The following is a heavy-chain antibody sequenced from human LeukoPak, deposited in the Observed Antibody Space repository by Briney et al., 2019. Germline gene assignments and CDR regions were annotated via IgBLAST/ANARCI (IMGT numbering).Heavy chain of an antibody. V-gene: IGHV3-64D*06. J-gene: IGHJ1*01. CDR3: VKGDYHGSGAQYFQH. CDR2: ICSNGGST. CDR1: GFTFSRYV. Sequence: GGSLRLSCSASGFTFSRYVMRWVRQAPGKGLEYVSAICSNGGSTYYADSVKSRFTISRDNSKNTLYLQMSSLRAEDTAVYYCVKGDYHGSGAQYFQHWGQGTLVTVSS. D-gene: IGHD3-10*01.